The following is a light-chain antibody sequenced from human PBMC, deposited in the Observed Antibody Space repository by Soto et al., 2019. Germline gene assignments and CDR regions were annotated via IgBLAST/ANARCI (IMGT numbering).Light chain of an antibody. CDR2: EVS. CDR1: SSDVGGYNF. Sequence: QSALTQPPSASGSPGQSVTISCTGTSSDVGGYNFVSWYQQHPGKAPKFMIYEVSKRPSGVPDRFSGSKSGNTASLTVSGLQAEDEADYYCCSYAGGIKWVFGGGTKLTVL. V-gene: IGLV2-8*01. J-gene: IGLJ3*02. CDR3: CSYAGGIKWV.